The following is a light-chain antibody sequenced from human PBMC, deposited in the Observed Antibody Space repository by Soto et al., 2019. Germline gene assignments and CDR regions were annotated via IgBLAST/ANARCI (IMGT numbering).Light chain of an antibody. Sequence: EILLTQSPATLSLSPGERATLSCRASQSVRSSLAWYQQKPGQAPRLLIYDASTRATGIPGRFSGSGSGTXXXXXXSXXEPEDFAVYXXQQRSSWPWTFGQGAKVEIK. CDR2: DAS. CDR1: QSVRSS. V-gene: IGKV3-11*01. J-gene: IGKJ1*01. CDR3: QQRSSWPWT.